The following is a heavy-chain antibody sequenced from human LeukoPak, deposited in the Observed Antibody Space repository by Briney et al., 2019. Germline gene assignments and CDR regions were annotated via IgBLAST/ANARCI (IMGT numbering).Heavy chain of an antibody. Sequence: EGSLRLSCAASGFTFSTLAMSWVRQAPGKGLEWVSVISGSGDSTYYADSVKGRFTVSRDNSKYMLYLQMNSLRAEDTAVYYCARDQSMIHPDAFDTWGQGTMVTVSS. CDR2: ISGSGDST. J-gene: IGHJ3*02. V-gene: IGHV3-23*01. CDR1: GFTFSTLA. D-gene: IGHD3-22*01. CDR3: ARDQSMIHPDAFDT.